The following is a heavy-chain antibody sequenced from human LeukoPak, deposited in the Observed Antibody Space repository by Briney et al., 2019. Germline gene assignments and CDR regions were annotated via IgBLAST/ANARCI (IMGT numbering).Heavy chain of an antibody. CDR1: GFTFSSYG. J-gene: IGHJ4*02. V-gene: IGHV3-33*06. Sequence: PGRYLRLSCAASGFTFSSYGMHWVRQAPGKGLEWVADIWNDGSNKYYEVSVKGRFTISRDSSKNTLYLQMNSLRAEDTAVYYCAKDLLRNYYDSSGFDYWGQGTLVTVSS. CDR3: AKDLLRNYYDSSGFDY. D-gene: IGHD3-22*01. CDR2: IWNDGSNK.